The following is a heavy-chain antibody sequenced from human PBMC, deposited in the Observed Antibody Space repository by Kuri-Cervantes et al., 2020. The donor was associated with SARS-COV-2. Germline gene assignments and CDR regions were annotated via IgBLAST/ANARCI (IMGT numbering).Heavy chain of an antibody. Sequence: GGSLRLPCAASGFTFSSYEMNWVRQAPGKGLEWVSYISSSGSTIYYADSVKGRFTISRDNAKNSLYLQMNSLRAEDTAVYYCAPPVGGNSVPSTWGQGTLVTVSS. CDR1: GFTFSSYE. D-gene: IGHD4-23*01. J-gene: IGHJ5*02. V-gene: IGHV3-48*03. CDR2: ISSSGSTI. CDR3: APPVGGNSVPST.